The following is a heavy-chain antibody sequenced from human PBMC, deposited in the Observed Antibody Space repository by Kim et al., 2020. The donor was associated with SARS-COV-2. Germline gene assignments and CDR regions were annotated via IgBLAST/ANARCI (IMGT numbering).Heavy chain of an antibody. V-gene: IGHV3-21*06. CDR2: ISNGGSST. Sequence: GGSLRLSCAASGFAFSSFSMHWVRQAPGKGLEWVSFISNGGSSTYYADSLKGRFTVSRDNANNTIYLQMNSLRAEDTALYFCARSYIDAAFDMWGQGTMVTVSP. CDR3: ARSYIDAAFDM. J-gene: IGHJ3*02. CDR1: GFAFSSFS.